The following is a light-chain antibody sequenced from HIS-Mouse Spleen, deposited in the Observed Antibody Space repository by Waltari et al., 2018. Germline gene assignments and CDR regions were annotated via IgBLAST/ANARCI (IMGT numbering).Light chain of an antibody. CDR3: YSTDSSGNHRV. J-gene: IGLJ2*01. Sequence: SYELTQPPSVSVSPGQTARITCSGDALPKKYAYWYKQKSGRAPVLVIYEDSKRPSGIPERFSGSSSGTIATLTISGAQGEDEAYYYCYSTDSSGNHRVFGGGTKLTVL. CDR2: EDS. V-gene: IGLV3-10*01. CDR1: ALPKKY.